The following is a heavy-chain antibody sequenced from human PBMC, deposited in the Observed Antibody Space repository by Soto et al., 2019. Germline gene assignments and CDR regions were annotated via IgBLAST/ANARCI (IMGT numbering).Heavy chain of an antibody. D-gene: IGHD2-8*01. CDR1: GFTFSDHY. CDR2: TRNKANSYTT. J-gene: IGHJ3*02. CDR3: ARDLYSDAFDI. V-gene: IGHV3-72*01. Sequence: GGSLRLSCAASGFTFSDHYMDWVRQAPGKGLEWVGRTRNKANSYTTEYAASVKGRFTISRDDSKNSLYLQMNSLKTEDTAVYYCARDLYSDAFDIWGQGTMVTVSS.